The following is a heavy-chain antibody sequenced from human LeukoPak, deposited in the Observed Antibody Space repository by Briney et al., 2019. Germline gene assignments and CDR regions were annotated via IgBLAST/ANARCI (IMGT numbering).Heavy chain of an antibody. D-gene: IGHD3-22*01. CDR1: GFTFDDYG. CDR2: IKQDGSEK. J-gene: IGHJ4*02. V-gene: IGHV3-7*01. Sequence: GGSLRLSCAASGFTFDDYGMSWVRQAPGKGLEWVANIKQDGSEKYYVDSVKGRFTISRDNAKNSLYLEMNSLRAEDTAVYYCASQSGPYYYDSSGLFDFWGQGTLVTVSS. CDR3: ASQSGPYYYDSSGLFDF.